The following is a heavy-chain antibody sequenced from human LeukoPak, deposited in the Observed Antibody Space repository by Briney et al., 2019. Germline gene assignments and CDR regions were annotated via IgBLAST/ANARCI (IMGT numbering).Heavy chain of an antibody. V-gene: IGHV1-46*01. CDR3: ARAHQGAMFYDS. CDR1: GYPFANNY. CDR2: FNPTGGST. J-gene: IGHJ4*02. D-gene: IGHD3-10*02. Sequence: ASVNVSCKASGYPFANNYIHWVRQAPGQGLEWMGLFNPTGGSTSYGRKFQGRLTMTGDTSTSTVYMELSSLRSDDTAMYYCARAHQGAMFYDSWGQGTLVAVSS.